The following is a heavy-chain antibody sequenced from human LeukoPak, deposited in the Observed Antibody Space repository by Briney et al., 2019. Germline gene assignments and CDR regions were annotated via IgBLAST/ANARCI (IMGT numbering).Heavy chain of an antibody. CDR1: GFTFSNYA. V-gene: IGHV3-23*01. J-gene: IGHJ4*02. D-gene: IGHD5-18*01. CDR2: ISGDGNYI. CDR3: AKNRATGMAFYDY. Sequence: GGSLRLSCAASGFTFSNYAMTWVSQAPGKGLERVSAISGDGNYIFYGDSVKGRFTSSRDNSKSTLYLQMSNLRAEDTAVYYCAKNRATGMAFYDYWGQGTQVTVSS.